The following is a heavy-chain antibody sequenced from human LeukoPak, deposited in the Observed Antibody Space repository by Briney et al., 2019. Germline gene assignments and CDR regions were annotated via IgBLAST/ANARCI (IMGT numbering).Heavy chain of an antibody. J-gene: IGHJ3*02. CDR2: IYPGDSDT. CDR3: ARLYLPDTSAWYGSAFDI. D-gene: IGHD6-13*01. CDR1: GYSFTSYW. V-gene: IGHV5-51*01. Sequence: GESLKISCKGSGYSFTSYWIGWVRQMPGKGLEWMGIIYPGDSDTRYSPSFQGQVTISADKSISTAYLQWSSLKASDTAMYYCARLYLPDTSAWYGSAFDIWGQGTMVTVSS.